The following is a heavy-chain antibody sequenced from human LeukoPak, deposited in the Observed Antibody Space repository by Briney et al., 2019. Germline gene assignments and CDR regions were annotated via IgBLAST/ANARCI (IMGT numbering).Heavy chain of an antibody. V-gene: IGHV3-30*14. CDR2: ISCDGSNK. J-gene: IGHJ6*02. CDR3: ARELCSSTSCYGRYYGMDV. D-gene: IGHD2-2*01. Sequence: GGSLRLSCAASGFTFSSYAMHWVRQAPGKGLEWVAVISCDGSNKYYADSVKGRFTISRDNSKNTLYLQMNSLRAEDTAVYYCARELCSSTSCYGRYYGMDVWGQGTTVTVSS. CDR1: GFTFSSYA.